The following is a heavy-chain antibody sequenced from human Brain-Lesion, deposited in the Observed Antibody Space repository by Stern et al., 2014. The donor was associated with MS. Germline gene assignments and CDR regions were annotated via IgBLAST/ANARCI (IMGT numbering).Heavy chain of an antibody. CDR2: SDHSGST. Sequence: VQLVESGPGLVKPSGTLSLTCAVSGGSISSSNWWSWVRQSPGKGLEWIGDSDHSGSTIYNPSLKSRVTVSVDKSKNRFSLNLRSVTAADTAVYFCARFPASRPHVFDSWGQGTLVTVSS. V-gene: IGHV4-4*02. CDR1: GGSISSSNW. J-gene: IGHJ4*02. CDR3: ARFPASRPHVFDS. D-gene: IGHD6-13*01.